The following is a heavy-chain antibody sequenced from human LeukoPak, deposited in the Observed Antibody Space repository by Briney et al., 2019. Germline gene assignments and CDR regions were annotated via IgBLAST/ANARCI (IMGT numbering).Heavy chain of an antibody. D-gene: IGHD4-23*01. V-gene: IGHV1-69*05. CDR3: ARGQATVVTPGFDY. Sequence: SVKVSCKASGGTFSSYAISWVRQAPGQGLERMGGIIPIFGTANYAQKFQGRVTITTDESTSTAYMELSSLRSEDTAVYYCARGQATVVTPGFDYWGQGTLVTVSS. CDR1: GGTFSSYA. J-gene: IGHJ4*02. CDR2: IIPIFGTA.